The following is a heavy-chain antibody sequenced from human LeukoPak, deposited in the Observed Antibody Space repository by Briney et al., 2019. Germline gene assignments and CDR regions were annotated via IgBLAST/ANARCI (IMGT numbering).Heavy chain of an antibody. V-gene: IGHV3-72*01. CDR1: GFTFSDYL. CDR3: ARDLDDYNGLPPFFQH. Sequence: TGGSLRLSCAASGFTFSDYLMDWVRQAPGKGLEWVGRIGKKDKSYTTQYAPSVEGRFTISRDDSKSSLYLQMNSLKAEDTAVYYCARDLDDYNGLPPFFQHWGQGTLVTVSS. J-gene: IGHJ1*01. D-gene: IGHD5-24*01. CDR2: IGKKDKSYTT.